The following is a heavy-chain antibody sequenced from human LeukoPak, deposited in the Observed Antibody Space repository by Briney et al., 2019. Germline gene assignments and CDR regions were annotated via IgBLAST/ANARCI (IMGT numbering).Heavy chain of an antibody. J-gene: IGHJ3*02. D-gene: IGHD2-2*01. Sequence: SGRSLRLSCAASGFTFSSYAMHWVRQAPGKGLEWVAVISYDGSNKYYADSVKGRFTISGDNSKNTLYLQMNSLRAEDTAVYYCARSTVPAASFHIWGQGTMVTVSS. CDR2: ISYDGSNK. CDR1: GFTFSSYA. V-gene: IGHV3-30-3*01. CDR3: ARSTVPAASFHI.